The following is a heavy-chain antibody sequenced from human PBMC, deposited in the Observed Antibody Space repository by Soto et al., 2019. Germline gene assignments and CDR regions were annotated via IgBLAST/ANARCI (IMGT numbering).Heavy chain of an antibody. CDR2: ISAYNGNT. V-gene: IGHV1-18*01. D-gene: IGHD5-18*01. Sequence: SVKVACKSSGYTFTGYGISWVRQAPGQGLEWMGWISAYNGNTNYAQKLQGRVTMTTDTSTSTAYMELRSLRSDDTAVYYCAREGYSYGYRYFDYWGQGTLVTVSS. J-gene: IGHJ4*02. CDR3: AREGYSYGYRYFDY. CDR1: GYTFTGYG.